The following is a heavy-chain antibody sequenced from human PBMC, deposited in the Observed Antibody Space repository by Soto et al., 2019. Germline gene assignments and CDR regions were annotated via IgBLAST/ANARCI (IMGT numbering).Heavy chain of an antibody. CDR1: GYTFTSYG. Sequence: QVQLVQSGAEVKKPGASVKVSCKASGYTFTSYGITWVRQAPGQGLEWMGWISAYNGNTNYAQKLQGRVTMTTDTSTRTAYMELRSLRSDDTAVYYCARDVAIYSGYDSPVIYWGQGTLVTVSS. V-gene: IGHV1-18*01. CDR2: ISAYNGNT. CDR3: ARDVAIYSGYDSPVIY. J-gene: IGHJ4*02. D-gene: IGHD5-12*01.